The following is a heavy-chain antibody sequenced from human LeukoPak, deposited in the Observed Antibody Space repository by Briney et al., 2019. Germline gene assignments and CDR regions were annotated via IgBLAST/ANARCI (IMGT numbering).Heavy chain of an antibody. D-gene: IGHD1-1*01. J-gene: IGHJ6*03. CDR1: EFTFSGYW. CDR3: ASSTTRGTTSSYAYHMDV. V-gene: IGHV3-74*01. Sequence: PGGSLRLSCTTSEFTFSGYWMHWVRQGPGKGLVWVSRINRDGTTTTYADSVQGRFTISRDNAKNTLYLQMDTLRVEDTAVYYCASSTTRGTTSSYAYHMDVWGRGTTVTVSS. CDR2: INRDGTTT.